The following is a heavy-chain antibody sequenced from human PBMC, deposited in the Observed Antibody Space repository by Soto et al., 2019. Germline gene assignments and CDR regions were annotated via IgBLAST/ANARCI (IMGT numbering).Heavy chain of an antibody. D-gene: IGHD2-15*01. CDR3: AKYICGPSCCYTDY. CDR1: GFMFSSYV. Sequence: EVQLLESGGGLVQPGGSLRLSCAASGFMFSSYVMNWVRQAPGKGLEWVSRITDNGGSTYYADSVKGRFTISRDNSKNTMYLQMNSLRADDTAVYYCAKYICGPSCCYTDYWGQGTLVTVSP. J-gene: IGHJ4*02. CDR2: ITDNGGST. V-gene: IGHV3-23*01.